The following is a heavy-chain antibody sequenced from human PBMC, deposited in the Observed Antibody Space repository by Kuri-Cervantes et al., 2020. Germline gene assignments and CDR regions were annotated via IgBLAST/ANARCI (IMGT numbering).Heavy chain of an antibody. Sequence: GESLKISCAVSGFTFSTYSMNWVRQAPGKGLEWVACISISSSYKYYAESVKGRFTISRDNSKNTLYLQMKSLRPEDTAMYYCVKERSPGGDFWGQGTLVTVSS. CDR1: GFTFSTYS. CDR3: VKERSPGGDF. J-gene: IGHJ4*02. V-gene: IGHV3-21*04. CDR2: ISISSSYK. D-gene: IGHD1-1*01.